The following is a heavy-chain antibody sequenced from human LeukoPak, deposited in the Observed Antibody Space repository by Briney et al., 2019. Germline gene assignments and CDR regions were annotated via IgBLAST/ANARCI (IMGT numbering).Heavy chain of an antibody. J-gene: IGHJ4*02. Sequence: ASVKVSCKAFGYTFTSYYMHWVRQAPGEGLEWMGIINPTGGNTSYAQKFQGRVTMTRDTSTSTVYMELRSLRSEDTAVYYCARDHYHKIHSVMVTAPDYWGQGTLVIVSS. CDR2: INPTGGNT. V-gene: IGHV1-46*01. CDR1: GYTFTSYY. CDR3: ARDHYHKIHSVMVTAPDY. D-gene: IGHD2-21*02.